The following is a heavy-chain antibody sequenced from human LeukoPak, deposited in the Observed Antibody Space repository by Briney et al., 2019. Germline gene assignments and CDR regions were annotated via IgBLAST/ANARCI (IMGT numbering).Heavy chain of an antibody. CDR2: ISSNGGST. D-gene: IGHD3-16*01. J-gene: IGHJ3*02. V-gene: IGHV3-64*01. CDR1: GFTFSSYA. CDR3: ARKITPRNAFDI. Sequence: GGSLRLSCAASGFTFSSYAMHWVRQAPGKGLEYVSAISSNGGSTYYANSVKGRFTISRDNSKNTLYLQMGSLRAEDMAVYYCARKITPRNAFDIWGQGTMVTVSS.